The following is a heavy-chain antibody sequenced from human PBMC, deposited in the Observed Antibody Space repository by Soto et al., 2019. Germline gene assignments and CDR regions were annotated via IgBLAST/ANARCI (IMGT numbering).Heavy chain of an antibody. CDR2: INPNSGGT. Sequence: GASVKVSCKASGYTFTGYYMHWVRQAPGQGLEWMGWINPNSGGTIYAQKFQGWVTMTRDTSTSTAYMELSSLRSEDTAVYYCAREIGGWLVPVWFDPWGQGTLVTVSS. J-gene: IGHJ5*02. D-gene: IGHD3-3*01. V-gene: IGHV1-2*04. CDR3: AREIGGWLVPVWFDP. CDR1: GYTFTGYY.